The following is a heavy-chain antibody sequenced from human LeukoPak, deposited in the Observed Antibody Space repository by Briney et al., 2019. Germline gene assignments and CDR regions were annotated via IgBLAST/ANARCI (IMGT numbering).Heavy chain of an antibody. D-gene: IGHD5-18*01. CDR2: INPSGGST. V-gene: IGHV1-46*01. CDR1: GYTFTSYY. J-gene: IGHJ4*02. Sequence: ASVKVSCKASGYTFTSYYMHWVRQAPGQGLEWMGIINPSGGSTSYAQKFQGRVTMTRDTSTSTVYMELSSLRSEDTAVYYCARDSSLWIQLWGYFDYWGQGTLVTVSS. CDR3: ARDSSLWIQLWGYFDY.